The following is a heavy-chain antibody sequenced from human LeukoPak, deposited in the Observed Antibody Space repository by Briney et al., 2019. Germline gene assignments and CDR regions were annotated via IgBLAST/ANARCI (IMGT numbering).Heavy chain of an antibody. J-gene: IGHJ4*02. D-gene: IGHD6-19*01. CDR3: ARVGGSGSFDS. V-gene: IGHV3-48*03. Sequence: GGSLRLSCAASGFTFSSYEINWVRQAPGKGLEWVSYISSSGSTIKYADSVKGRFTISRDISKNTLYLQMGSLRPEDMAVYYCARVGGSGSFDSWGQGTLVSVSS. CDR1: GFTFSSYE. CDR2: ISSSGSTI.